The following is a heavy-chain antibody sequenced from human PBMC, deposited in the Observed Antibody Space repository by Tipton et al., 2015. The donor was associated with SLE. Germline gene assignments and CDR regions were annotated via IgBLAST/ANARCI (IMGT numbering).Heavy chain of an antibody. CDR3: ARDSGQEGEEYFQH. V-gene: IGHV4-4*07. CDR1: GGSIRDYF. D-gene: IGHD3-10*01. CDR2: IYFTGSS. J-gene: IGHJ1*01. Sequence: PGLVKPSETLSLTCSVSGGSIRDYFWSWIRQPAGKGLEWIGRIYFTGSSNFNPSLRSRVTMSVDGSKNQVSLEMRSVTAADTAIYYCARDSGQEGEEYFQHWGQGTLVTVSS.